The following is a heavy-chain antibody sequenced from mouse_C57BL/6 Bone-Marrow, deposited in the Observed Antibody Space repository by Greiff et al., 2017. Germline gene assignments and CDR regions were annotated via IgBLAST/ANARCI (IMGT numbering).Heavy chain of an antibody. V-gene: IGHV1-55*01. CDR1: GYTFTSYW. Sequence: VQLQQPGAELVKPGASVKMSCKASGYTFTSYWITWVKQRPGPGLEWIGDIYPGSGSTNYNEKFKSKATLTVDTSSSTAYMQLSSLTSEESAVYYCARGAGSSPAWFAYWGQGTLVTVSA. CDR3: ARGAGSSPAWFAY. D-gene: IGHD1-1*01. CDR2: IYPGSGST. J-gene: IGHJ3*01.